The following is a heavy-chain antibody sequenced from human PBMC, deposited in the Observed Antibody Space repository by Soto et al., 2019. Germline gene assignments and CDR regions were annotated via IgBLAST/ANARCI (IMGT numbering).Heavy chain of an antibody. V-gene: IGHV3-30*18. CDR1: GFTFSSYG. CDR2: ISYDGSNK. CDR3: AKDTVAAGPFDY. Sequence: GGSLRLSCAASGFTFSSYGMHWVRQAPGKGLEWVAVISYDGSNKYYADSVKGRFTISRDNSKNTLYLQMNSLRAEDTAVYYCAKDTVAAGPFDYWGQGTLVTVPS. D-gene: IGHD6-13*01. J-gene: IGHJ4*02.